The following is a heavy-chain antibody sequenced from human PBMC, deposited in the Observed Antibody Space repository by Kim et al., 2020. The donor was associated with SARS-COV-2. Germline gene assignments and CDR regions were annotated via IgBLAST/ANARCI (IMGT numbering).Heavy chain of an antibody. D-gene: IGHD6-19*01. Sequence: SVKGRITISRDDLKNTAYLQMNSLKTEDTAVYYCTRVNPMAGAWYDAFDIWGQGTMLTVSS. J-gene: IGHJ3*02. V-gene: IGHV3-73*01. CDR3: TRVNPMAGAWYDAFDI.